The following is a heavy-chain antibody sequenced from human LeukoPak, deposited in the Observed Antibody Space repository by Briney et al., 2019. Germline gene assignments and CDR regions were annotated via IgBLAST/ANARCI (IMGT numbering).Heavy chain of an antibody. V-gene: IGHV4-59*01. CDR1: GGSIRSYY. Sequence: PSETLSLTCTVSGGSIRSYYWSWIRQPPGKGLEWIAYIYYSGSTNYNPSLKSRVTISVDTSKNQFSLKLSSVTAADTAVYYCARVSWPGRGSRFDPWGQGTLVTVSS. CDR3: ARVSWPGRGSRFDP. CDR2: IYYSGST. J-gene: IGHJ5*02. D-gene: IGHD3-16*01.